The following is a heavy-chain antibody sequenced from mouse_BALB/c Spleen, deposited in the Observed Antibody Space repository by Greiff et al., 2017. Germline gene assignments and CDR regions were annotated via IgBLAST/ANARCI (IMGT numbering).Heavy chain of an antibody. Sequence: DVHLVESGGGLVKPGGSLKLSCAASGFTFSSYAMSWVRQTPEKRLEWVASISSGGSTYYPDSVKGRFTISRDNARNILYLQMSSLRSEDTAMYYCARAYYGSSPYWYFDVWGAGTTVTVSS. D-gene: IGHD1-1*01. CDR2: ISSGGST. V-gene: IGHV5-6-5*01. CDR1: GFTFSSYA. CDR3: ARAYYGSSPYWYFDV. J-gene: IGHJ1*01.